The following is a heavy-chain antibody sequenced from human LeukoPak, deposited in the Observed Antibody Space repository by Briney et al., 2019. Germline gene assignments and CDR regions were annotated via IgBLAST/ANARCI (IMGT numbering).Heavy chain of an antibody. Sequence: GNSLKTCSVGAGYIFTSYWIGFVRPMGGERLGWGWIIYPGDSDTRYRPSFQGQVTISADKSISTAYLQWSSLKASDTAMYYCAIRYSGSYNDYWGQGTLVTVSS. CDR1: GYIFTSYW. V-gene: IGHV5-51*01. D-gene: IGHD1-26*01. CDR2: IYPGDSDT. J-gene: IGHJ4*02. CDR3: AIRYSGSYNDY.